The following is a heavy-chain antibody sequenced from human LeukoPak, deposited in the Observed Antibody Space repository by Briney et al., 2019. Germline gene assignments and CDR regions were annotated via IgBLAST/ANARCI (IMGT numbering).Heavy chain of an antibody. V-gene: IGHV3-48*04. Sequence: GGSLRLSCAASGFSFSIYSLNWVRQAPGKGLEWVSYISHTGSTMSYADSVKGRFTISRDNAKNSLYLQMNSLRAEDTAVYYCARGDASGYSSGWYGYWGQGTLVTVSS. CDR3: ARGDASGYSSGWYGY. D-gene: IGHD6-19*01. CDR1: GFSFSIYS. CDR2: ISHTGSTM. J-gene: IGHJ4*02.